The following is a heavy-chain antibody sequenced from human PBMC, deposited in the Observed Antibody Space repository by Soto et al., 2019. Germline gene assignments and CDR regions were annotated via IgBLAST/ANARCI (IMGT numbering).Heavy chain of an antibody. D-gene: IGHD3-22*01. V-gene: IGHV1-18*01. CDR1: GYTFTSYG. CDR3: ARDTYYSDSSGYYQS. J-gene: IGHJ4*02. Sequence: ASVKVSCKASGYTFTSYGISWVRQAPGQGLEWMGWISAYNGNTNYAQKLQGRVTMTTDTSTSTAYMELRSLRSGDTAVCYCARDTYYSDSSGYYQSWGQGTLLAVSS. CDR2: ISAYNGNT.